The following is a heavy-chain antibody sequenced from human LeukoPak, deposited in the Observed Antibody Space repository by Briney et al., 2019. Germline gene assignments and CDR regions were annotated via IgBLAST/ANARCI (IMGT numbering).Heavy chain of an antibody. CDR2: IYYSGST. D-gene: IGHD2-15*01. CDR3: ARSDYSTYFDY. Sequence: SETLSLTCTVSGGSINSYYWSWIRQPPGKGLEWIGYIYYSGSTNYNPSLKSRVTISVETSKNQFSLKLSSVTAADTALYHCARSDYSTYFDYWGQGTLVTVSS. V-gene: IGHV4-59*01. CDR1: GGSINSYY. J-gene: IGHJ4*02.